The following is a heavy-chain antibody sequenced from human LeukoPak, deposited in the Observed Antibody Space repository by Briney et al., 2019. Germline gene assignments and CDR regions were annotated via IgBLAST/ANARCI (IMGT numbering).Heavy chain of an antibody. J-gene: IGHJ3*02. V-gene: IGHV4-34*01. CDR2: INHSGST. Sequence: WDTLSLPCGVCGGSYRRCYWSWIRQPPGKGLEWIGEINHSGSTNFNPSLQSRVTLLVDKPKNQSSLNVSSVTAADTAVYLCWKHRYSRYSGYDWNAFDIWGQGTMVTVSS. D-gene: IGHD5-12*01. CDR1: GGSYRRCY. CDR3: WKHRYSRYSGYDWNAFDI.